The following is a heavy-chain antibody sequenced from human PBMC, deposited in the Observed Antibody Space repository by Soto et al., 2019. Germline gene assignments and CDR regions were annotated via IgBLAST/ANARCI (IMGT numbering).Heavy chain of an antibody. D-gene: IGHD6-19*01. CDR2: IKSKTDGGTT. V-gene: IGHV3-15*07. J-gene: IGHJ4*02. Sequence: EVQLVESGGGLVKPGGSLRLSCAASGFTFSNAWMNWVRQAPGKGLEWVGRIKSKTDGGTTDYAAPVKGRFTISRDDSKNTLYLQTNSLKTEDTAVYYCTTDLGIAVDSIDYWGQGTLVTVAS. CDR3: TTDLGIAVDSIDY. CDR1: GFTFSNAW.